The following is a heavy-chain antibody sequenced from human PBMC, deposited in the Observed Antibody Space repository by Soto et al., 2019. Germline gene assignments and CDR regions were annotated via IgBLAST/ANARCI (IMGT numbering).Heavy chain of an antibody. CDR3: AKERTYSVASGFDY. V-gene: IGHV3-30*18. CDR1: GFTFTTYG. D-gene: IGHD1-26*01. J-gene: IGHJ4*02. CDR2: ISYDGSHA. Sequence: QVQLVDSGGGVVQPGRSLRLSCAASGFTFTTYGMHWVRRAPGKGLEWVAGISYDGSHAYYADSVKGRFTISRDNSKNTLYLQINGLRAEDTAVYYCAKERTYSVASGFDYWGRGALVTVSS.